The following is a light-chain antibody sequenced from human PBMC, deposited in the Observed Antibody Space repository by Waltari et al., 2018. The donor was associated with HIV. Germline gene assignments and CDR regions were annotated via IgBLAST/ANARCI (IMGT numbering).Light chain of an antibody. V-gene: IGLV1-40*01. CDR3: QSYDSSLSAWV. Sequence: QSVLTQPPSVSGAPGQRVTISCTGSSSNIGSNYDVHWYQHLPGTAPKRLIFGNSNRPSGVPDRCSGSNSGTSASLAITGLQADDEADYYCQSYDSSLSAWVFGGGTRLTVL. CDR1: SSNIGSNYD. CDR2: GNS. J-gene: IGLJ3*02.